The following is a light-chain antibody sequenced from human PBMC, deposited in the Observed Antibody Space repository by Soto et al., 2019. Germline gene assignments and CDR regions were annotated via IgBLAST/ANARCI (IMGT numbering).Light chain of an antibody. Sequence: DIQVTQSPSSLSASVGDRVTITCRASQSISRYLNWYRQKPGRAPNLLIYAASNLQSGVPSRFSGSGSGTDFTLTISSLQPGDFATYYCHQSYSDPWAFGQGTKVDIK. J-gene: IGKJ1*01. CDR1: QSISRY. CDR3: HQSYSDPWA. CDR2: AAS. V-gene: IGKV1-39*01.